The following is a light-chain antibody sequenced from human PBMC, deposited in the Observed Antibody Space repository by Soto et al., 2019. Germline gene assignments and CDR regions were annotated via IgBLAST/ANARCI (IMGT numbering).Light chain of an antibody. CDR2: GAS. Sequence: VMTQAPATLSVSPGERATLSCRASQTINNNVAWYQLKDGQVPRLVIYGASTRATDIPARFSGSGSGTEFTLTISSLQSEDVAEYHCQQYNNWPQTFGQGTKVDIK. V-gene: IGKV3-15*01. CDR3: QQYNNWPQT. J-gene: IGKJ1*01. CDR1: QTINNN.